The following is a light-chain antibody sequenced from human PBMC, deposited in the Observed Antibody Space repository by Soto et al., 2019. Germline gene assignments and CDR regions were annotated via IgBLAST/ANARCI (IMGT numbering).Light chain of an antibody. CDR1: QSISSW. CDR2: KAS. CDR3: QHYNSYSRWT. V-gene: IGKV1-5*03. J-gene: IGKJ1*01. Sequence: DIQMTQSPSTLSASVGDRVTITCRASQSISSWLAWYQQKPGKAPKLLIYKASSLESGVPSRFSGSGSGTEFALTISSLQPDDFATYYCQHYNSYSRWTFGRGTKVEIK.